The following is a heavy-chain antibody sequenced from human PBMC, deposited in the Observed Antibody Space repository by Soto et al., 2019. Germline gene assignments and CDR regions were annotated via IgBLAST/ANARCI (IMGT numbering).Heavy chain of an antibody. D-gene: IGHD5-18*01. CDR1: GGSINSGGYC. CDR2: ISYGGST. J-gene: IGHJ4*02. Sequence: QVQLQESGPGLVKPSQTLSLTCTVSGGSINSGGYCWSWIRQHPGKGLDWIGCISYGGSTSYNPSLXSXXTIYVGTSKNQFSLKLTSVTAADTAVYYCSRGILVWGQGALITVSS. CDR3: SRGILV. V-gene: IGHV4-31*03.